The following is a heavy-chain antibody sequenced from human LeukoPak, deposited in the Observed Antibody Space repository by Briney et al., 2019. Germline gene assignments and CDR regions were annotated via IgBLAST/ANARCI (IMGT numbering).Heavy chain of an antibody. CDR1: GGSFSGRY. J-gene: IGHJ6*02. D-gene: IGHD4-4*01. CDR2: INHSGST. Sequence: TPSETLSLTCAVYGGSFSGRYWSWIRQPPGKGLEWIGEINHSGSTNYNPSLKSRVTISVDTSKNQFSLKLSSVTAADTAVYYCARARTVNQYYYYGMDVWGQGTTVTVSS. CDR3: ARARTVNQYYYYGMDV. V-gene: IGHV4-34*01.